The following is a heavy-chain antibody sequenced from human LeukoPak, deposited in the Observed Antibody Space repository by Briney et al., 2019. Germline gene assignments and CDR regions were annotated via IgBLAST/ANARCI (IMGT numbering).Heavy chain of an antibody. V-gene: IGHV3-74*01. D-gene: IGHD3-22*01. J-gene: IGHJ4*02. Sequence: PGGSLRLSCAASGFTFSNYWMHWVRRAPGKGLVWVSRITSDASSTSYADSVKGRFTISRDNAKNTLYLRMNSLRAEDTAVYYCARDLNAYYYDSSGYSGIGYWGQGTLVTVSS. CDR1: GFTFSNYW. CDR3: ARDLNAYYYDSSGYSGIGY. CDR2: ITSDASST.